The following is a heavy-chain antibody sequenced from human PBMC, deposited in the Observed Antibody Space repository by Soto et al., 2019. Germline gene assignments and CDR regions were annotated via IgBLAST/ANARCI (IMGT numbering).Heavy chain of an antibody. D-gene: IGHD3-16*01. V-gene: IGHV1-46*03. CDR3: AIAGFTFGAIIPFEH. CDR2: INPGGTST. CDR1: GYSFASYY. J-gene: IGHJ4*02. Sequence: QMQLVQSGPEVKRPGASVKVSCKASGYSFASYYMHWVRQAPGQGLEWMGLINPGGTSTNYAQKFQSSVTMTRDTSTRTVNMELSSLRSEDTAVYYCAIAGFTFGAIIPFEHWGQGTLVTVSS.